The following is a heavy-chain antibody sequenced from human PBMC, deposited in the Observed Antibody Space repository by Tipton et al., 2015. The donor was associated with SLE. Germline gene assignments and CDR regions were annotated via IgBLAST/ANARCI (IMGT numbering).Heavy chain of an antibody. CDR3: ARGTKGAFDI. CDR1: GGSISSGGYS. J-gene: IGHJ3*02. V-gene: IGHV4-30-2*01. CDR2: IYHSGST. Sequence: LRLSCAVSGGSISSGGYSWSWIRQPPGKGLEWIGYIYHSGSTYYNPSLKSRVTISVDRSKNQFSLKLSSVTAADTAVYYCARGTKGAFDIWGQGTMVTVSS.